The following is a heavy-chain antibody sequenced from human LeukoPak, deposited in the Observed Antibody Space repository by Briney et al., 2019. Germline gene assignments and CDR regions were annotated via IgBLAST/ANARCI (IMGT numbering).Heavy chain of an antibody. V-gene: IGHV3-48*01. CDR1: GFTVSSNY. CDR3: AKDRTVGASYWYFNL. J-gene: IGHJ2*01. D-gene: IGHD1-26*01. CDR2: IGTTSGAI. Sequence: GGSLRLSCAASGFTVSSNYMNWVRQAPGKGLEWVSYIGTTSGAIYYADSVKGRFTISRDSSRNTLFLHMNTLRAEDTAIYYCAKDRTVGASYWYFNLWGRGTLVTVSS.